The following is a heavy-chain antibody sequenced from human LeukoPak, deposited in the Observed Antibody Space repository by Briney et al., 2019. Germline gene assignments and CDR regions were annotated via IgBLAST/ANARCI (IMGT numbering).Heavy chain of an antibody. J-gene: IGHJ4*02. CDR1: SGSINSYY. D-gene: IGHD2-15*01. V-gene: IGHV4-4*07. Sequence: PSETLSLTCSVSSGSINSYYWGWIRPPAGKGLEWIGRIYASGSTNYSPSLKSRVTIIIDPSNNPFSLKRSFVSAADTVFYCCASEVYCLDYWDQGTLVTVSS. CDR3: ASEVYCLDY. CDR2: IYASGST.